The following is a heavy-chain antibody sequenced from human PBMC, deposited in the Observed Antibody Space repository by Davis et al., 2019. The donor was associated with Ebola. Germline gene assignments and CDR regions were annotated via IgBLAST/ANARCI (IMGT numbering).Heavy chain of an antibody. CDR3: ARGHNFGFEF. Sequence: ASVKVSCKASGYTFTNYGISWVRQAPGQGLEWVGWISPYNGLTNYVQKFQGRVTMTRDTSISTAYMELSSLRSDDTAVYYCARGHNFGFEFWGQGALVTVSS. D-gene: IGHD1-1*01. V-gene: IGHV1-18*01. J-gene: IGHJ4*02. CDR2: ISPYNGLT. CDR1: GYTFTNYG.